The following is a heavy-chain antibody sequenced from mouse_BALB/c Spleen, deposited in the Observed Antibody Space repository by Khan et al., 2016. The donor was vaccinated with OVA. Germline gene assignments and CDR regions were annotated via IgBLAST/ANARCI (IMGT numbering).Heavy chain of an antibody. J-gene: IGHJ3*01. V-gene: IGHV3-2*02. D-gene: IGHD2-4*01. CDR2: ISYSGNT. CDR1: GYSITSEYT. Sequence: EVQLQESGPGLVKPSQSLSLTCTVTGYSITSEYTWNWIRQFPGNKLEWMGFISYSGNTRYNPSLKSRSSITPDTSKNQFFLQLHSVNAEDPATYYCARKDYYDYDPFPYWGQGTLVTVSA. CDR3: ARKDYYDYDPFPY.